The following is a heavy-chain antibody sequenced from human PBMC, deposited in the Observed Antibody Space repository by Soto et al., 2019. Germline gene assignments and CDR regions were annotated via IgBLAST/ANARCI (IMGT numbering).Heavy chain of an antibody. V-gene: IGHV2-5*02. Sequence: ITLKESGPTLVKPTQTLTLTCTFSGFSLNPGGVGVGWVRQPRGKAMEWLALIYWDDDERYRPSLRSRLNITKDTINNQVVLTMTNMDPEDTATYYCVRNWRYYGGDYYYGMDAWGQGTTVTVSS. CDR2: IYWDDDE. D-gene: IGHD3-10*01. CDR3: VRNWRYYGGDYYYGMDA. J-gene: IGHJ6*02. CDR1: GFSLNPGGVG.